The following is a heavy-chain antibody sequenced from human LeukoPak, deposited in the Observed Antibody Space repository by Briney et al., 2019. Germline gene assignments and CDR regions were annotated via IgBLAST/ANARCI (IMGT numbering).Heavy chain of an antibody. V-gene: IGHV3-7*01. CDR2: IKEDGSEK. D-gene: IGHD6-13*01. J-gene: IGHJ3*01. Sequence: GGSLRLSCAASGFTFSRYWMSWVRQAPGKGLEWVANIKEDGSEKYYVDSVKGRLTISRDNAKNSLYLQMNSLRAEDTAVYYCARASIDSNSWYQAFDLWGQGTMVTVSS. CDR3: ARASIDSNSWYQAFDL. CDR1: GFTFSRYW.